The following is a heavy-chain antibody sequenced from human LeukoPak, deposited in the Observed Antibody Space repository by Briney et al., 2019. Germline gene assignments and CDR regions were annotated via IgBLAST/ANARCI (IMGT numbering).Heavy chain of an antibody. CDR1: GGSISSGDYY. CDR2: IYYSGST. V-gene: IGHV4-30-4*01. Sequence: SETLSLTCTVSGGSISSGDYYWSWIRQPPGKGLEWIGYIYYSGSTYYNPSLKSRVTISVDTSKNQFSLKPSSVTAADTAVYYCARDTDSSGVDYWGQGTLVTVSS. CDR3: ARDTDSSGVDY. D-gene: IGHD3-22*01. J-gene: IGHJ4*02.